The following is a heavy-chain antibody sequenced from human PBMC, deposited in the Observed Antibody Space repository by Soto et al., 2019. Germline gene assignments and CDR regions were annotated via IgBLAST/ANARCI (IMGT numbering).Heavy chain of an antibody. CDR3: ATVSLLRFLEWPFDY. CDR1: GYTLTELS. V-gene: IGHV1-24*01. J-gene: IGHJ4*02. Sequence: ASVMVSCKVSGYTLTELSMHWVRQAPGKGLEWMGGFDPEDGETIYAQKFQGRVTMTEDTSTDTAYMELSSLRSEDTAVYYCATVSLLRFLEWPFDYWGQGTLVTVSS. D-gene: IGHD3-3*01. CDR2: FDPEDGET.